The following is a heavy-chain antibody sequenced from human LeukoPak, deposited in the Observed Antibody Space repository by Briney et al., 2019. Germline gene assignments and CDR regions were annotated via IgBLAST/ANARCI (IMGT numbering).Heavy chain of an antibody. V-gene: IGHV1-2*02. CDR2: INPNSGGT. J-gene: IGHJ5*02. CDR1: GYTFTGYY. D-gene: IGHD3-3*01. CDR3: ARAPYYDFWSGQNWFDR. Sequence: ASVKVSCKASGYTFTGYYMHWVRQAPGQGLEWMGWINPNSGGTNYAQKFQGRVTMTRDTSISTAYMELSRLRSDDTAVYYCARAPYYDFWSGQNWFDRWGQGTLVTVSS.